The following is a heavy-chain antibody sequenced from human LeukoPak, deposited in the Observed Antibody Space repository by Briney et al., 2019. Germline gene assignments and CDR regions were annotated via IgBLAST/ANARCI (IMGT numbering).Heavy chain of an antibody. D-gene: IGHD3-22*01. CDR1: GYTFTSYA. J-gene: IGHJ4*02. CDR3: ARNVYYYDSSGSSDY. Sequence: ASVKVSCKASGYTFTSYAMHWVRQAPGQRLEWMGWINAGNGNTKYSQKLQGRVTITRDTSASTAYMELSSLRSEDTAVYYCARNVYYYDSSGSSDYWGQGTLVTVSS. CDR2: INAGNGNT. V-gene: IGHV1-3*01.